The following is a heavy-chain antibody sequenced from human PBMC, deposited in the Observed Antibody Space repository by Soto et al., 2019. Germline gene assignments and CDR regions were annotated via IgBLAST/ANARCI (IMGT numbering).Heavy chain of an antibody. J-gene: IGHJ3*02. CDR1: GYSFTSYW. V-gene: IGHV5-51*01. Sequence: LGESLKISCKGSGYSFTSYWIGWVRQMPGKGLEWMGIIYPGDSDTRYSPSFQGQVTISADKSISTAYLQLSSLKASDTAMYYCARVSIVVVPAAIAAFDIWGQGTMVTVSS. CDR3: ARVSIVVVPAAIAAFDI. CDR2: IYPGDSDT. D-gene: IGHD2-2*01.